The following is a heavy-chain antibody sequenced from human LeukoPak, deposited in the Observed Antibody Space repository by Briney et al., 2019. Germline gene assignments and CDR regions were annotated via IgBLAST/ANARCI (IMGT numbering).Heavy chain of an antibody. J-gene: IGHJ4*02. D-gene: IGHD3-3*01. CDR3: ARGAKNTILGVVTMYYFDY. CDR1: GGSISSYY. Sequence: SETLSLTCTVSGGSISSYYWSWIRQPPGKGLEWIGYIYYSGSTNYNPSLKSRVTISVDTSKNQFSLKLSSVTAADTAVYYCARGAKNTILGVVTMYYFDYWGQGTLVTVSS. CDR2: IYYSGST. V-gene: IGHV4-59*01.